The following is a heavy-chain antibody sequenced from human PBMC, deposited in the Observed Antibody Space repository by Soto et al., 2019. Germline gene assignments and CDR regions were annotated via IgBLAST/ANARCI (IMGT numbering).Heavy chain of an antibody. CDR1: GGSISSYY. CDR3: ARARYYYDSSGYYPDAFDI. Sequence: QVQLQESGPGLVKPSETLSLTCTVSGGSISSYYWSWIRQPSGKGLEWIGYIYYSGSTNYNPSLKRRVPISVDTSKNQFSLKLSSVTAADTAVYYCARARYYYDSSGYYPDAFDIWGQGTMVTVSS. CDR2: IYYSGST. V-gene: IGHV4-59*01. J-gene: IGHJ3*02. D-gene: IGHD3-22*01.